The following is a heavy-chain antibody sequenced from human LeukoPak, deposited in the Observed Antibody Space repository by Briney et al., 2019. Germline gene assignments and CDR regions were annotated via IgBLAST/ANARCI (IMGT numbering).Heavy chain of an antibody. CDR3: ARASFGYYDSSGYYFDY. Sequence: PGGSLRLSCAASGFTFSSYWMNWVRQAPGKGLEWVSYISSSGSTIYYADSVKGRFTISRDNAKDSLYLQMNSLRAEDTAVYYCARASFGYYDSSGYYFDYWGQGTLVTVSS. D-gene: IGHD3-22*01. J-gene: IGHJ4*02. CDR1: GFTFSSYW. V-gene: IGHV3-48*04. CDR2: ISSSGSTI.